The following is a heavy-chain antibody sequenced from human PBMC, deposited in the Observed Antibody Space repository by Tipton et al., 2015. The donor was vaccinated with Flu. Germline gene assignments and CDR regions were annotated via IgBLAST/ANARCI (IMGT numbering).Heavy chain of an antibody. CDR3: VPSYRHYYVDY. D-gene: IGHD2-2*01. J-gene: IGHJ4*02. Sequence: SLRLSCAASGFTFSNAWMSWVRQAPGKGLEWVGRIKSKTDGGTTDYAAPVKGRFTISRDDSKNTLYLQMNSLKTEDTALYYCVPSYRHYYVDYWGQGTLVTVSS. CDR2: IKSKTDGGTT. V-gene: IGHV3-15*01. CDR1: GFTFSNAW.